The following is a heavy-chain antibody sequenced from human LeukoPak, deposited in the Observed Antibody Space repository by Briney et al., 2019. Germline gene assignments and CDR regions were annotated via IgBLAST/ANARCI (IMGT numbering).Heavy chain of an antibody. D-gene: IGHD3-3*01. Sequence: GSSVTVSCKASGYTFTGYYMHWVRQAPAQGLEWMGWSNPNSCSTNYAQKFQGRVTMTRDTSINTAYMELSRLRSDEPAVYYCARVRRFLEWLHYFEYWGQGNLVTVSS. V-gene: IGHV1-2*02. CDR1: GYTFTGYY. J-gene: IGHJ4*02. CDR2: SNPNSCST. CDR3: ARVRRFLEWLHYFEY.